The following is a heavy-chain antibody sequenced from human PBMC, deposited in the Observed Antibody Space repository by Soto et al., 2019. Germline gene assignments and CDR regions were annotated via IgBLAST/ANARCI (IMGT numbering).Heavy chain of an antibody. CDR2: ISTYNGNT. CDR1: GYTFTSYG. D-gene: IGHD2-2*01. CDR3: ARAYCSSTSCYGAWNWFDP. J-gene: IGHJ5*02. V-gene: IGHV1-18*01. Sequence: ASVKVSCKASGYTFTSYGFSWVRQAPGQGLEWMGWISTYNGNTNYAQKLQGRATMTTDTSTSTAYMELRSLRSDDTAVYYCARAYCSSTSCYGAWNWFDPWGQGTLVTVSS.